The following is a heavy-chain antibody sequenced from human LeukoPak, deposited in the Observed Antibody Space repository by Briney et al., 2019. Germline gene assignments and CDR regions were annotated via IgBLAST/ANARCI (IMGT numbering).Heavy chain of an antibody. D-gene: IGHD6-13*01. V-gene: IGHV4-31*11. CDR2: IYYSGST. J-gene: IGHJ3*02. CDR3: ARRAAAGWGPHAFDI. CDR1: GGSFSGYY. Sequence: PSETLSLTCAVYGGSFSGYYWSWIRQHPGKGLEWIGYIYYSGSTYYNPSLKSRVTISVDTSKNQFSLKLSSVTAADTAVYYCARRAAAGWGPHAFDIWGQGTMVTVSS.